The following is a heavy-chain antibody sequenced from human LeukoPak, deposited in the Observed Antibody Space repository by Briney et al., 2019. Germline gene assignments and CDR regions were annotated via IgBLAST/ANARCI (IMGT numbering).Heavy chain of an antibody. CDR1: GGSISSSSYY. Sequence: SETLSLTCTVSGGSISSSSYYWGWIRQPPGKGLEWIGSIYYSGSTYYNPSLKSRVTISVDTSKNQFSLKLSSVTAADTAVHYCARHSDTAMVYNWFDPWGQGTLVTVSS. V-gene: IGHV4-39*01. CDR2: IYYSGST. CDR3: ARHSDTAMVYNWFDP. D-gene: IGHD5-18*01. J-gene: IGHJ5*02.